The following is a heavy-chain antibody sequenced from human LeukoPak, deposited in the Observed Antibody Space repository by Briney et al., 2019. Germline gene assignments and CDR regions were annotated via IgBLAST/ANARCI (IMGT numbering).Heavy chain of an antibody. CDR3: ARDLGYSGFDWAP. J-gene: IGHJ5*02. CDR1: GGSISSGDYY. CDR2: IYYSGST. V-gene: IGHV4-30-4*08. D-gene: IGHD5-12*01. Sequence: PSETLSLTCTVSGGSISSGDYYWSWIRQPPGKGLEWIGYIYYSGSTYYNPSLKSRVTISVDTSKNQFSLKLSSVTAADTAVYYCARDLGYSGFDWAPWGQGTLVTVSS.